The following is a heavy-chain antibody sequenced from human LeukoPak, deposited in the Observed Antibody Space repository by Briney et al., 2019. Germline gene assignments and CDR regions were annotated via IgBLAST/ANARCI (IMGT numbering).Heavy chain of an antibody. D-gene: IGHD1-26*01. CDR2: VYDSGTT. V-gene: IGHV4-59*08. CDR3: ARHGGSLGYFDY. J-gene: IGHJ4*02. CDR1: GGSISTYY. Sequence: PSETLSLTCSVSGGSISTYYWSWIRQTPGMGLEWIGYVYDSGTTNYNPSLKGRVTISSDTSKNQFSLNLRSVNAADTAIYYCARHGGSLGYFDYWGQGTLVTVSS.